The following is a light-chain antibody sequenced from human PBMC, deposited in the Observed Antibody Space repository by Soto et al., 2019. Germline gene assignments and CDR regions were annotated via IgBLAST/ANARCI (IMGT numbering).Light chain of an antibody. J-gene: IGKJ2*01. Sequence: EVVLTQSPGTLSLSPGERATLSCRASQSVSNNYLAWYQQKPGQGPRLLIFGSSDRATGIPDRFSGSGSGTDVTLTICRLEPEDFAVYYCQQYGSPPPYTFGQGTKLEIK. V-gene: IGKV3-20*01. CDR2: GSS. CDR1: QSVSNNY. CDR3: QQYGSPPPYT.